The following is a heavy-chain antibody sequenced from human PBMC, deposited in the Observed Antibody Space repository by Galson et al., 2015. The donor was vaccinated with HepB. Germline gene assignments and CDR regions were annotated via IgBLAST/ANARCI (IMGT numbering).Heavy chain of an antibody. D-gene: IGHD3-22*01. J-gene: IGHJ4*02. CDR1: GFTFSSYS. Sequence: SLRLSCASSGFTFSSYSMNWVRQAPGKGLEWVSSISSSSSYIYYADSVKGRFTISRDNAKNSLYLQMNSLRAEDTAVYYCAREGSGYGDFGFFDYWGQGTLVTVSS. CDR3: AREGSGYGDFGFFDY. CDR2: ISSSSSYI. V-gene: IGHV3-21*01.